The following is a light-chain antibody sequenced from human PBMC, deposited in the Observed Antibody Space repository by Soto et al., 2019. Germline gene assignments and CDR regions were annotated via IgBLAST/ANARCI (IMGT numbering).Light chain of an antibody. CDR2: EVS. Sequence: QSALTQPASVSGSPGQSITISCTGTNSDIGYYNFVSWYQQHPVKVPKLIIYEVSNRPSGVSNRFSGSKSGNTASLTISGLQAEDEADYYCASHTTSGIWVFGGGTQLTVL. CDR1: NSDIGYYNF. V-gene: IGLV2-14*01. J-gene: IGLJ3*02. CDR3: ASHTTSGIWV.